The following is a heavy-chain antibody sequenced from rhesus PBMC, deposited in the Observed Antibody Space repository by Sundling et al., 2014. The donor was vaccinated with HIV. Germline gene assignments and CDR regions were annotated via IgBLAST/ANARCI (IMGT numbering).Heavy chain of an antibody. J-gene: IGHJ1*01. D-gene: IGHD4-35*01. CDR1: GGSFSGHY. CDR2: ISGSSGRT. Sequence: QVQLQESGPGLVKPSETLSLTCAVSGGSFSGHYWGWIRQPPGKGLQWIGYISGSSGRTYYNPSLKSRVTISTDTSKNQFSLKVSSVTAADTAVYYCARSYDKYEYFEFWGQGALVTVSS. V-gene: IGHV4-165*01. CDR3: ARSYDKYEYFEF.